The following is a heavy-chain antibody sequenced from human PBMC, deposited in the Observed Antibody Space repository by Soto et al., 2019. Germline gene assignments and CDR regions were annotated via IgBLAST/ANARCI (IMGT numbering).Heavy chain of an antibody. CDR2: INHSGST. CDR1: GGSFSGYY. D-gene: IGHD2-8*01. CDR3: ARGTIVLMVYAIHSGYFQH. Sequence: SETLSLTCAVYGGSFSGYYWSWIRQPPGKGLEWIGEINHSGSTNYNPSLKSRVTISVDTSKNQFSLKLSSVTAADTAVYYCARGTIVLMVYAIHSGYFQHWGQGTLVTVSS. J-gene: IGHJ1*01. V-gene: IGHV4-34*01.